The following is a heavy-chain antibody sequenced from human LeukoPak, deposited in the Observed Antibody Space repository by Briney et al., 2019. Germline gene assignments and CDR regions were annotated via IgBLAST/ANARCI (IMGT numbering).Heavy chain of an antibody. Sequence: GGSLTLSCAASGYTFSDFSVNWVRQAPGKGLEWVSSISVRSNYRYYADSVRGRFTTSRDDARDSLFLQMNSLRAEDTAVYYCARDRNYYGSGGYQFDYWGQGTLVTVSS. J-gene: IGHJ4*02. D-gene: IGHD3-10*01. V-gene: IGHV3-21*01. CDR3: ARDRNYYGSGGYQFDY. CDR1: GYTFSDFS. CDR2: ISVRSNYR.